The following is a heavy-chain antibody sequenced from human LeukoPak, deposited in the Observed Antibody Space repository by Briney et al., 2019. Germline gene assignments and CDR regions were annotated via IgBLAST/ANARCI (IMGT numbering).Heavy chain of an antibody. V-gene: IGHV3-30-3*01. J-gene: IGHJ4*02. CDR1: GFTFSSYA. D-gene: IGHD2-2*02. CDR2: ISYDGSNK. Sequence: GRSLRLSCAASGFTFSSYAMHWVRQAPGKGLEWVAVISYDGSNKYYADSVKGRFTISRDNSKNTLYLQMDSLRAEDTAVYYCARRPAAILYYFDYWGQGTLVTVSS. CDR3: ARRPAAILYYFDY.